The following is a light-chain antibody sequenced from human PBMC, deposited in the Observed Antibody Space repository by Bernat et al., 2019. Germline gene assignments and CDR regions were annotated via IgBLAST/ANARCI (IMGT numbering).Light chain of an antibody. Sequence: NFMLTQPHSVSESPGKTVTISCTRSSGSVALKYVHWYQKRPGSSPTMVIYEDKQRPSGVPDRFSGSKSGTSASLAISGLQSEDEAVYYCAAWDDSLNGPVFGGGTKLTVL. J-gene: IGLJ3*02. CDR2: EDK. CDR3: AAWDDSLNGPV. V-gene: IGLV6-57*01. CDR1: SGSVALKY.